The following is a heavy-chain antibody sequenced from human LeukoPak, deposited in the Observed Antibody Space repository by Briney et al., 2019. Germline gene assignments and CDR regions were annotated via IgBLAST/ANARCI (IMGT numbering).Heavy chain of an antibody. CDR3: AKVSWANYFDY. Sequence: GGSLRLSCAASGFSFSSYAMSWVRQAPGKGLEWVSAISGSGGNTYYADSVRGRFTTSRDNSKNTLYLQMNSPRAEDTAIYYCAKVSWANYFDYWGQGTLVTVSS. D-gene: IGHD6-13*01. J-gene: IGHJ4*02. CDR1: GFSFSSYA. CDR2: ISGSGGNT. V-gene: IGHV3-23*01.